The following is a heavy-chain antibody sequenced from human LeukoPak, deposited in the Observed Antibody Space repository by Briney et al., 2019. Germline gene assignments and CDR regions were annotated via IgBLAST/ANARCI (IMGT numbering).Heavy chain of an antibody. CDR3: ASSAALDAFDI. CDR1: GYTFTSYA. V-gene: IGHV7-4-1*02. Sequence: VASVKVSCKASGYTFTSYAMNWVRQAPGQGLEWMGWINTNTGNPTYAQGFTGRFVFSLDTSVSTAYLQISSLKAEDTAVYYCASSAALDAFDIWGQGTMVTVSS. D-gene: IGHD3-10*01. J-gene: IGHJ3*02. CDR2: INTNTGNP.